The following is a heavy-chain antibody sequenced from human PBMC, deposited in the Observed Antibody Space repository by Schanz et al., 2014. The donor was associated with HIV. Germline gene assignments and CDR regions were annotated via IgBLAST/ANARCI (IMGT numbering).Heavy chain of an antibody. CDR2: LNPNTGNR. CDR3: ARSHYGDLDH. CDR1: GGTFSRSA. V-gene: IGHV1-8*01. J-gene: IGHJ4*01. Sequence: QVQLVQSGAEMKKPGSSVKVSCKASGGTFSRSAISWVRQAPRLGLEWMGWLNPNTGNRDYAQKFQGRVTMTRSTSTNTVSLELSSLRSEDTAIYFCARSHYGDLDHWGQGTLVTVSS. D-gene: IGHD4-17*01.